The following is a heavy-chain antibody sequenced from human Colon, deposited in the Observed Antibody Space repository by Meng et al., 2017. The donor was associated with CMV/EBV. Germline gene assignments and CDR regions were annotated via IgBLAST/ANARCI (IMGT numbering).Heavy chain of an antibody. Sequence: KTSGYTFTTYFMHWVRQAPGQGLEWVGVIIPSDGTTNYAQKFQGRVAMTRDTSTKTLYLALSGLRSDDTAVYYCARGGSGRFPDYDYWGQGSLVTVSS. CDR2: IIPSDGTT. J-gene: IGHJ4*02. D-gene: IGHD1-26*01. V-gene: IGHV1-46*01. CDR1: GYTFTTYF. CDR3: ARGGSGRFPDYDY.